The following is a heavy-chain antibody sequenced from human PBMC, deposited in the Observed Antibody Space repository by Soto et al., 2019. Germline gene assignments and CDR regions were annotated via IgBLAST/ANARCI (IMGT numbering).Heavy chain of an antibody. J-gene: IGHJ3*02. V-gene: IGHV3-21*01. CDR2: ISSSSSYI. Sequence: GGSLRLSCAASGFTFSSYSMNWVRQAPGKGLEWVSSISSSSSYIYYADSVKGRFTISRDNAKNALYLQMNSLRAEDTAVYYCARDPRYFGRLISYACLDAFDIWRQGAMVTVSS. CDR1: GFTFSSYS. CDR3: ARDPRYFGRLISYACLDAFDI. D-gene: IGHD3-9*01.